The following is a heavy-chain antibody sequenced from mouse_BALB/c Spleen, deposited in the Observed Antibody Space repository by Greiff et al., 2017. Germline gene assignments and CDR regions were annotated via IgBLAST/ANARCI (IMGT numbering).Heavy chain of an antibody. D-gene: IGHD2-3*01. J-gene: IGHJ2*01. Sequence: QVQLQQSGAELVRPGSSVKISCKASGYAFSSYWMNWVKQRPGQGLEWIGQIYPGDGDTNYNGKFKGKATLTADKSSSTAYMQLSSLTSEDSAVYFCARRGGWYFDYWGQGTTLTVSS. CDR3: ARRGGWYFDY. V-gene: IGHV1-80*01. CDR1: GYAFSSYW. CDR2: IYPGDGDT.